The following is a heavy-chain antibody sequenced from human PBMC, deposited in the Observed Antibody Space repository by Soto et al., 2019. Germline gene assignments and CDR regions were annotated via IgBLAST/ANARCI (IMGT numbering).Heavy chain of an antibody. CDR2: ISGDRAYI. CDR3: ARQVYTVVTPMDF. CDR1: GFTFSAYS. J-gene: IGHJ4*02. Sequence: EVQLLESGGGLVQPGGSLRLSCVASGFTFSAYSMNWVRQAPGKGLEWLSYISGDRAYIYYADSVRGRFTISRDNAENSLYLQMDNLRDGETALYYCARQVYTVVTPMDFWGQGTLVTVSS. D-gene: IGHD2-21*02. V-gene: IGHV3-48*02.